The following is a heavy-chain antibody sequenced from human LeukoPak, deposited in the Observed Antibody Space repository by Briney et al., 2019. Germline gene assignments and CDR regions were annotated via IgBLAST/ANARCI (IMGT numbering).Heavy chain of an antibody. Sequence: GGSLRLSCAASGFTFSSYAMSWVRQAPGKGLEWVSGISGSADSTYYADSVKCRFTISRDNSKKTLYLQMNSLRADDTAVYYCANRNIAAAVHGLFWGQGTLVTVSS. CDR3: ANRNIAAAVHGLF. V-gene: IGHV3-23*01. CDR1: GFTFSSYA. D-gene: IGHD6-13*01. CDR2: ISGSADST. J-gene: IGHJ4*02.